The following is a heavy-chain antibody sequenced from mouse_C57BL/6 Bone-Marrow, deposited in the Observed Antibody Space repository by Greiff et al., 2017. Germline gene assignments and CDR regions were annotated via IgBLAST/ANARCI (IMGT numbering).Heavy chain of an antibody. CDR2: ISYDGSN. CDR3: ASTTVVPYYFDY. D-gene: IGHD1-1*01. Sequence: EVQLQESGPGLVKPSQSLSLTCSVTGYSITSGYYWNWIRQFPGNKLEWMGYISYDGSNNYNPSLKNRISITRDTSKNQFFLKLNSVTTEDTATYYCASTTVVPYYFDYWGQGTTLTVSS. V-gene: IGHV3-6*01. J-gene: IGHJ2*01. CDR1: GYSITSGYY.